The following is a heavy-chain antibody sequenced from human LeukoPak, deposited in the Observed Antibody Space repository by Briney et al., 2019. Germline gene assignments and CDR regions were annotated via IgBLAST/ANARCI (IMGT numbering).Heavy chain of an antibody. J-gene: IGHJ5*02. D-gene: IGHD6-13*01. V-gene: IGHV4-4*07. CDR1: GGSISSYY. Sequence: PSETLSLTCTVSGGSISSYYWSWIRQPAGKGLEWIGRIYTSGSTNYNPSLKSRVTMSVDTSKNHFSLKLSSVTAADTAVYYCARERGSGIAAAGTSWFRFDPWGQGTLVTVSS. CDR2: IYTSGST. CDR3: ARERGSGIAAAGTSWFRFDP.